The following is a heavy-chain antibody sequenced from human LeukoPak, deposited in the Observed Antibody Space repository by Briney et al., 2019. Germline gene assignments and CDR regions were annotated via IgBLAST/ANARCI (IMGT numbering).Heavy chain of an antibody. D-gene: IGHD3-10*01. J-gene: IGHJ4*02. Sequence: ASETLSLTCAVYGGSFSGYYWSWIRQPPGKGLEWIGEINHSGSTNYNPSLKSRVTISVDTSKNQFSLKLSSVTAADTAVYYCARRLMVATKYYFDYWGQGTLVTVSS. CDR3: ARRLMVATKYYFDY. CDR1: GGSFSGYY. CDR2: INHSGST. V-gene: IGHV4-34*01.